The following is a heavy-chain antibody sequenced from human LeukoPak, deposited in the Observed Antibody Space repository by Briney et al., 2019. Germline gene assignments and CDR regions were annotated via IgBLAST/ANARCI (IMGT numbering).Heavy chain of an antibody. V-gene: IGHV3-30*02. D-gene: IGHD1-14*01. CDR1: GFTFSSYG. J-gene: IGHJ4*02. CDR2: IHSDGTKK. CDR3: AKGISADSYYLDY. Sequence: PGGSLRLSCAASGFTFSSYGMHWVRQAPGKGLEWVAIIHSDGTKKYNADSVKGRFTISRDNSKNTLYLEINSLTTEDTAVYYCAKGISADSYYLDYWGQGTLVTVSS.